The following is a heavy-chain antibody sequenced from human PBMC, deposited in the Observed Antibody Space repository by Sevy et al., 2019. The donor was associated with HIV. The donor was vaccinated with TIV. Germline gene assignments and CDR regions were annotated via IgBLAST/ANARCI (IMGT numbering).Heavy chain of an antibody. J-gene: IGHJ5*02. D-gene: IGHD3-3*01. Sequence: SETLSLTCTVSGGSISSYYWSWIRQPPGKGLEWIGYIYYSGSTNYNPSLKSRVTISVDTSKNQFSLKLSSVTAADTAVYCCAREERITIFGVVSSSWFDPWGQGTLVTVSS. CDR1: GGSISSYY. CDR2: IYYSGST. V-gene: IGHV4-59*01. CDR3: AREERITIFGVVSSSWFDP.